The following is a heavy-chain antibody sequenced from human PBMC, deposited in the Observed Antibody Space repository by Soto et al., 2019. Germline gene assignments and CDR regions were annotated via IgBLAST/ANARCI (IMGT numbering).Heavy chain of an antibody. V-gene: IGHV4-61*01. CDR1: GDSVSGGTYY. D-gene: IGHD5-18*01. CDR2: IYYSGST. Sequence: QVQLQESGPGLVKPSETLSVTCTVSGDSVSGGTYYWSWIRQPPGKGLEWIGYIYYSGSTNYNPSLKSRVTISVDTSQNRFSLTLSAVTGADTAVYYCARDIREYSRDLDFWGQGTLVTFSA. CDR3: ARDIREYSRDLDF. J-gene: IGHJ4*02.